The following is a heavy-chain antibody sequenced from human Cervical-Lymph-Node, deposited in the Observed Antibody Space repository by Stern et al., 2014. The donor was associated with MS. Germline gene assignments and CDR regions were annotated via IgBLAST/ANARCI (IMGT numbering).Heavy chain of an antibody. CDR1: GFTFSNSW. V-gene: IGHV3-74*02. CDR3: TILSGPFDH. D-gene: IGHD3-10*01. Sequence: EVQLVESGGGLVQPGGSLRLSCAASGFTFSNSWMHCVRQAPGQGLVWVSRINRDGSTTTYADSVKGRFTISRDNAKNTLYLQMSSLRAEDTAVYYCTILSGPFDHWGQGTLVTVSS. CDR2: INRDGSTT. J-gene: IGHJ4*02.